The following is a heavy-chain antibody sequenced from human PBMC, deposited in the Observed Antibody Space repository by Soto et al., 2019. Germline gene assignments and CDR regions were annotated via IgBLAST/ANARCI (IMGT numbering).Heavy chain of an antibody. D-gene: IGHD3-16*01. CDR1: GFTLNTYS. J-gene: IGHJ4*02. V-gene: IGHV3-23*01. CDR2: ITSSGSTT. CDR3: AKDLGARSYFDY. Sequence: PGGSLRLSCEVSGFTLNTYSMNWVRQAPGKGLEWVSFITSSGSTTYYADSVKGRFTISRDNSKNTLYLQMNSLRAEDTAVYYCAKDLGARSYFDYWGQGTLVTVSS.